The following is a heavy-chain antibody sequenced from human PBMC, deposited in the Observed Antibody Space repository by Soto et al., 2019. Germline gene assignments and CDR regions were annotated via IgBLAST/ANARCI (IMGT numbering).Heavy chain of an antibody. Sequence: GGSLRLSCAASGFTFSSYGMHWVRQAPGKGLEWVAVISYDGSNKYYADSVKGRFTISRDNSKNTLYLQMNSLRAEDTAVYCCAKEYGARYYDSSGYYYYYYGMDVWGQGTTVTVS. V-gene: IGHV3-30*18. D-gene: IGHD3-22*01. CDR2: ISYDGSNK. J-gene: IGHJ6*02. CDR1: GFTFSSYG. CDR3: AKEYGARYYDSSGYYYYYYGMDV.